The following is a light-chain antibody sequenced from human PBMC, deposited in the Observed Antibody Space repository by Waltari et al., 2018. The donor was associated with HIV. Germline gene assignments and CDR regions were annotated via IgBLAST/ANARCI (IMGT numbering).Light chain of an antibody. CDR3: QVWDSSSAQLYV. J-gene: IGLJ1*01. Sequence: SYVLTQPPSVSVAPGQTARITCGGNNIESKSVHWYQQKPGQAPVLVVYDDSDRRSGIPERFSGSNSGNTATLTISRVEAGDEADYYCQVWDSSSAQLYVFGTGTKVTVL. V-gene: IGLV3-21*02. CDR2: DDS. CDR1: NIESKS.